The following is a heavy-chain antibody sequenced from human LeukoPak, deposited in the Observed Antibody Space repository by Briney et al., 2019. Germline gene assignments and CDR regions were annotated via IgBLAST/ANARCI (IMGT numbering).Heavy chain of an antibody. Sequence: GGSLRLSCAVSGFTFDDYGTHWVRQAPGKGLKWNSGDIAYADSVKGRFTISRDNAKNSLYLQMNSLRAEDTAVYYCARDRYYYGSGSYTFDYWGQGTLVTVSS. J-gene: IGHJ4*02. CDR3: ARDRYYYGSGSYTFDY. V-gene: IGHV3-9*01. D-gene: IGHD3-10*01. CDR2: WNSGDI. CDR1: GFTFDDYG.